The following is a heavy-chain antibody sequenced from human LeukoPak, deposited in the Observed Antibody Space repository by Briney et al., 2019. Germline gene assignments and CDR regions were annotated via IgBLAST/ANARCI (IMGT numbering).Heavy chain of an antibody. J-gene: IGHJ6*02. CDR2: ISGSGGST. D-gene: IGHD3-10*01. CDR3: AKDQELWFEPIYYYYGMDV. CDR1: GFTFSSYA. Sequence: GGSLRPSCAASGFTFSSYAMSWVRQAPGKGLEWVSAISGSGGSTYYADSVKGRFTISRDNSKNTLYLQMNSLRAEDTAVYYCAKDQELWFEPIYYYYGMDVWGQGTTVTVSS. V-gene: IGHV3-23*01.